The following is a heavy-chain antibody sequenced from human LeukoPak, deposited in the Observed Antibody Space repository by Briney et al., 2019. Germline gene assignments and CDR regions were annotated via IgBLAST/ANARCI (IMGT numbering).Heavy chain of an antibody. CDR1: GFTSTSYW. CDR2: IKSDGST. V-gene: IGHV3-74*01. J-gene: IGHJ1*01. D-gene: IGHD3-22*01. Sequence: LGGSLRLSCAAYGFTSTSYWMHWVRQAPGKGLVWVSRIKSDGSTNYADSVKGRFTISRDNAKNTVSLQMNSLRAEDTGVYYCARAPSEIGGYYPEYFRHWGQGTLVTVSS. CDR3: ARAPSEIGGYYPEYFRH.